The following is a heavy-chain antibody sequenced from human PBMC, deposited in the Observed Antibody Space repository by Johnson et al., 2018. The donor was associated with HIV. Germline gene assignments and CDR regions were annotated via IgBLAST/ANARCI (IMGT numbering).Heavy chain of an antibody. CDR2: VTWNGEST. Sequence: VQLVESGGGVVRPGGYLRLSCEGSGFSFHDYAMSWVRQPPGKGLEWVSGVTWNGESTGYADSVKGRFSISRDNVKTSLYLQMNSLRVEDTALYYCARDPSSQDSRLTGDFGAFDIWGLGTMVIVSS. D-gene: IGHD7-27*01. CDR1: GFSFHDYA. CDR3: ARDPSSQDSRLTGDFGAFDI. J-gene: IGHJ3*02. V-gene: IGHV3-20*04.